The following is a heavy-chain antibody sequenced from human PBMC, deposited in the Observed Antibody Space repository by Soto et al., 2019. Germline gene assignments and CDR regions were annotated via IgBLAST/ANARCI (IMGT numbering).Heavy chain of an antibody. CDR3: ARDAQGERTGMDV. CDR1: GGTFSSYA. CDR2: IIPVSGTA. Sequence: ASVKVSCKASGGTFSSYATNWVRQAPGQGLEWMGRIIPVSGTAEYAQRFQGRVTITADESTSTAYMELSSLRSEDTAVYYCARDAQGERTGMDVWSQGTTVTVSS. V-gene: IGHV1-69*13. J-gene: IGHJ6*02. D-gene: IGHD1-26*01.